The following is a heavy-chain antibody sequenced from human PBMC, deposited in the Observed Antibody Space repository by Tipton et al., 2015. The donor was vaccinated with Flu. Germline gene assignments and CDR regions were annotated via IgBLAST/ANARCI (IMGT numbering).Heavy chain of an antibody. CDR3: ARRDFSNYVSDPKNWFDR. J-gene: IGHJ5*02. V-gene: IGHV4-61*02. CDR1: GGSISSGRYY. CDR2: IHRSGST. Sequence: TLSLTCTVSGGSISSGRYYWTWIRQPAGQGLEWIATIHRSGSTNYNPSLRSRVTISVDTSKNQFYLEMRSVTAADMAVYYCARRDFSNYVSDPKNWFDRWGQGTLVTVSS. D-gene: IGHD4-11*01.